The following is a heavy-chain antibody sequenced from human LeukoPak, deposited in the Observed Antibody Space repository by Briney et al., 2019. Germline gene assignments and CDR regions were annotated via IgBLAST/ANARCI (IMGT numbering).Heavy chain of an antibody. Sequence: GGSLRLSCAASGFTFSSYWMSWVRQAPGKGLEWVANIKQDGSEKNYVDSVKGRFTISRDNAKTSLYLQMNSLRSEDTAVYYCARENCGGDCYSLRGGYYGMDVWGQGTTVTVSS. CDR1: GFTFSSYW. CDR3: ARENCGGDCYSLRGGYYGMDV. D-gene: IGHD2-21*02. CDR2: IKQDGSEK. V-gene: IGHV3-7*03. J-gene: IGHJ6*02.